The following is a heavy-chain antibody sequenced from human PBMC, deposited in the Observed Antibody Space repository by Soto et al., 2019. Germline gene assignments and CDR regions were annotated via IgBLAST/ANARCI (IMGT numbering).Heavy chain of an antibody. CDR3: AKEGGGPTISGYYYDRYLQH. V-gene: IGHV3-66*01. CDR1: GFTVSSNY. D-gene: IGHD3-22*01. Sequence: EVQLVESGGGLVQPGGSLRLSCAASGFTVSSNYMSWVRQAPGKGLEWVSLIYSDGNTYYADSVKGRFTISRDNSKNPLYLQMNSLRAEDTAVYYCAKEGGGPTISGYYYDRYLQHWGQGTLLTVSS. CDR2: IYSDGNT. J-gene: IGHJ1*01.